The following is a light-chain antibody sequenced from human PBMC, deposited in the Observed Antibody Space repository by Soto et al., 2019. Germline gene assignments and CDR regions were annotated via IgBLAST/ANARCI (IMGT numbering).Light chain of an antibody. J-gene: IGKJ5*01. CDR3: QSLKVSTPIT. CDR1: RAISKC. V-gene: IGKV1-5*01. CDR2: EAS. Sequence: DILMPSSPSPPSAAVGDRVTISCRASRAISKCLAGYQQKPGQAPKRLFYEASTLESGVPSKFSGSGSGTDFSLTISGLRPEKWATFNGQSLKVSTPITLGQGKRRE.